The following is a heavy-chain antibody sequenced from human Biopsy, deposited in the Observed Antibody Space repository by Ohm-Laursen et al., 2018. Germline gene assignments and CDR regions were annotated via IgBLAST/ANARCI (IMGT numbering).Heavy chain of an antibody. CDR3: ARAGPYYFDF. Sequence: SLRLSCSSPGFTFSNYAMGWFRQAPGNGLDCVSSIISYSRSTLYSYSVQGRFTISRDNSKNTLYLQIDNVRADDTALYYCARAGPYYFDFRGQGTLVTVSS. CDR2: IISYSRST. CDR1: GFTFSNYA. J-gene: IGHJ4*02. V-gene: IGHV3-23*01.